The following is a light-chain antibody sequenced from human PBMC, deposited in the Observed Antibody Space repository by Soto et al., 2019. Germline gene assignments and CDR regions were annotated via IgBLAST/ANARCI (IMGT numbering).Light chain of an antibody. CDR1: QSVSTSY. CDR3: QQYGSSPPWT. V-gene: IGKV3-20*01. CDR2: GAS. Sequence: EIVLTQSPGTLPLSPGERATLSCRASQSVSTSYLAWYQQKPGQAPRLLIYGASSRATGIPDRFSGSGSGTDFTLTISRLEPEDFAVYYCQQYGSSPPWTFGQGTRWISN. J-gene: IGKJ1*01.